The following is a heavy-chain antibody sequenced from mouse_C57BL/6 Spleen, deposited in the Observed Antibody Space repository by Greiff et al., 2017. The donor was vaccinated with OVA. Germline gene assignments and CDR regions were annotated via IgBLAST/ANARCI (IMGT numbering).Heavy chain of an antibody. CDR1: GYTFTDYE. Sequence: QVQLQQSGAELVRPGASVTLSCKASGYTFTDYEMHWVKQTPVHGLEWIGAIDPETGGTAYNQKFKGKAILTADKSSSTAYMELRSLTSEDSAVYYCTRWDDGYPFDDWGQGTTLTVSS. J-gene: IGHJ2*01. CDR2: IDPETGGT. CDR3: TRWDDGYPFDD. V-gene: IGHV1-15*01. D-gene: IGHD2-3*01.